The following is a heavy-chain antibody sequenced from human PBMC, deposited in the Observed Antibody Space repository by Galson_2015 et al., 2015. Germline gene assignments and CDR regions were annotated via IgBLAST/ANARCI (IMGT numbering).Heavy chain of an antibody. CDR3: ARESVSKEVTHYYFDY. D-gene: IGHD4-11*01. CDR2: IWYVGSNK. CDR1: GFTFSSYG. Sequence: SLRLSCAASGFTFSSYGMHWVRQAPGKGLEWVAVIWYVGSNKYYADSVKGRFTISRDNSKNTLYLQMNSLRAEDTAVYYCARESVSKEVTHYYFDYWGQGTLVTVSS. J-gene: IGHJ4*02. V-gene: IGHV3-33*01.